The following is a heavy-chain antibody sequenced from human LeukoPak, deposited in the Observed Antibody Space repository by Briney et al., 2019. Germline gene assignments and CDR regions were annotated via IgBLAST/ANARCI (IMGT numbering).Heavy chain of an antibody. V-gene: IGHV3-11*06. Sequence: GGSLRLSCAASGFTFSDYYMSWIRQAPGKGLEWVSYISSSSSYTNYADSVKGRFTISRDNAKNSLYPQMNSLRAEDTAVYYCASRGGYEPFDYWGQGTLVTVSS. CDR2: ISSSSSYT. J-gene: IGHJ4*02. D-gene: IGHD3-16*01. CDR3: ASRGGYEPFDY. CDR1: GFTFSDYY.